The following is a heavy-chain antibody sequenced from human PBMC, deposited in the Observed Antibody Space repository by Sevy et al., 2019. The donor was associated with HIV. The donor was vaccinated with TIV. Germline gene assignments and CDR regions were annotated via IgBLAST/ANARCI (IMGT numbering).Heavy chain of an antibody. D-gene: IGHD3-16*02. CDR2: ISATGEST. V-gene: IGHV3-23*01. CDR3: AKRGSSDLYTGVSVFDS. J-gene: IGHJ4*02. CDR1: GFTFSNYA. Sequence: GGSLRLSCAASGFTFSNYAMNWVRQAPGKGLEWVSGISATGESTYYAYSVKVHFTISRENSRNTLYLQMNGLRAEDTAVYYCAKRGSSDLYTGVSVFDSWGLGTLVTVSS.